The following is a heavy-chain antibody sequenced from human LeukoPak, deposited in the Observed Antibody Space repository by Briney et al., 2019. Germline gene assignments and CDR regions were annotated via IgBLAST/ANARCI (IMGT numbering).Heavy chain of an antibody. CDR2: IIPILGIA. CDR3: ARGSPIAAAVTVDY. D-gene: IGHD6-13*01. Sequence: SVKVSCKASGGTFSSYAISWVRQAPGQGLEWMGRIIPILGIANYAQKFQGRVTITADKSTSTAYMELSSLRSEDTAVYYCARGSPIAAAVTVDYWGQGTLVTVSS. J-gene: IGHJ4*02. CDR1: GGTFSSYA. V-gene: IGHV1-69*04.